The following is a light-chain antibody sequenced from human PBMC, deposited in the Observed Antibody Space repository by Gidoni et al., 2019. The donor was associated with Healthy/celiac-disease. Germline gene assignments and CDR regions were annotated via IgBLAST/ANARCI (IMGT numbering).Light chain of an antibody. Sequence: IVLTQSPGTLSLSPGASATLSCRASQSVSSSYLAWYQQKPGQAPRLLIYGASSRATGIPDRFSGSGSGTDFTLTISRLEPEDFAVYYCQQYGSSPLTFGGGTKVEIK. J-gene: IGKJ4*01. CDR1: QSVSSSY. CDR2: GAS. V-gene: IGKV3-20*01. CDR3: QQYGSSPLT.